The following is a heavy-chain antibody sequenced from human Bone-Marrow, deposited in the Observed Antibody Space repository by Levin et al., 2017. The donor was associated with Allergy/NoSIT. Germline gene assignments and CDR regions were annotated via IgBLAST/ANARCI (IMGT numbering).Heavy chain of an antibody. CDR2: ISSSSSYI. Sequence: LSLTCAASGFTFSSYSMNWVRQAPGKGLEWVSSISSSSSYIYYADSVKGRFTISRDNAKNSLYLQMNSLRAEDTAVYYCASNRIAGPWGQGTLVTVSS. CDR1: GFTFSSYS. CDR3: ASNRIAGP. J-gene: IGHJ5*02. D-gene: IGHD6-13*01. V-gene: IGHV3-21*01.